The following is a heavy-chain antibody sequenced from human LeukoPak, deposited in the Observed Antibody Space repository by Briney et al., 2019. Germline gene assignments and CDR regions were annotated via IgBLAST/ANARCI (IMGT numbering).Heavy chain of an antibody. CDR3: ARAYSGYRFDY. D-gene: IGHD5-12*01. Sequence: SETLSLTCIVSGGSISSYYWSWIRQPPGKGLEWIGYIYYSGSTNYNPSLKSRVTISVDTSKNQFSLKLSSVTAADTAVYYCARAYSGYRFDYWGQGTLVTVSS. J-gene: IGHJ4*02. CDR2: IYYSGST. CDR1: GGSISSYY. V-gene: IGHV4-59*01.